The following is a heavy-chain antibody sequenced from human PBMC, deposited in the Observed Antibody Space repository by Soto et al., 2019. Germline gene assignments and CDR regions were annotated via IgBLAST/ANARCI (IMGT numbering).Heavy chain of an antibody. Sequence: QVQLQESGPGLVKPSETLSLTCTVSGGSVSSGSYYWSWIRQPPGKGLEWIGYIYYSGSTNYNPSRKGRVTIPVDTSKNQFSLKLSSVTAADTAVYYCARGIEGWYQGRYYYGMDVWGQGTRVTVSS. CDR1: GGSVSSGSYY. J-gene: IGHJ6*02. CDR2: IYYSGST. CDR3: ARGIEGWYQGRYYYGMDV. D-gene: IGHD6-19*01. V-gene: IGHV4-61*01.